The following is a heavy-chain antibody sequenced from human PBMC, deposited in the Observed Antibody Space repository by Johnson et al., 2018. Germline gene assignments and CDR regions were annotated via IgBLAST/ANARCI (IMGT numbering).Heavy chain of an antibody. V-gene: IGHV3-21*01. CDR1: GFSFSSYS. D-gene: IGHD3-16*01. Sequence: VQLVESGGGLVKPGGSLRLSCAASGFSFSSYSMTWVRQAPGKGLEWVSSLSRSNSYGYYADSVKGRFTISRENAKNTLDLQMNSLRVEDTAVDYWVRDLSRTTGGDFQHWGQGTLVAVSS. CDR2: LSRSNSYG. CDR3: VRDLSRTTGGDFQH. J-gene: IGHJ1*01.